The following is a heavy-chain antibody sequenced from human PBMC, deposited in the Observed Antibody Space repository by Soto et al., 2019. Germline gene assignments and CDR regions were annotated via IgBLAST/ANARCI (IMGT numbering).Heavy chain of an antibody. D-gene: IGHD3-10*01. V-gene: IGHV3-11*01. CDR2: ISGSSTTI. CDR3: AGGMYFYGSGGYSASDYGLDV. Sequence: QVQLEESGGGLVKPGGSLRLSCAASGFTFSDYYMNWIRQAPGKGLQWVSYISGSSTTISYADSVKGRFTISRDNAKNSQFLQMNSLIAEDRAVYDCAGGMYFYGSGGYSASDYGLDVWGKGTMVTVSS. J-gene: IGHJ6*04. CDR1: GFTFSDYY.